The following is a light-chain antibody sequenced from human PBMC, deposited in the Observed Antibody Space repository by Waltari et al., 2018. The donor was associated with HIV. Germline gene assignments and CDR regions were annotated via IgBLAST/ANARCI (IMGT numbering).Light chain of an antibody. CDR1: QSVSSY. J-gene: IGKJ4*01. Sequence: EIVLTQSPATLSLSPGERATLSCRASQSVSSYLAWYQQKPGQAPRLLIYDASNRATGIPARFSGSGSGTDFTLTISSLEPEDFAVYYCQQRSNWRTFGGGTKVEIK. CDR2: DAS. CDR3: QQRSNWRT. V-gene: IGKV3-11*01.